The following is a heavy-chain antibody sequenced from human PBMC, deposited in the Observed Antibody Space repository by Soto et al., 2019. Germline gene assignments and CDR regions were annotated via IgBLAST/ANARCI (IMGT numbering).Heavy chain of an antibody. J-gene: IGHJ5*02. D-gene: IGHD3-3*01. CDR1: GGSISSYY. Sequence: SETLSLTCTVSGGSISSYYWSWIRQPPGKGLEWIGYIYYSGSTKYNPSLKSRVTISVDTSKNQFSLKLSSVTAADTAVYYCAREVSIFGVATNWFDPWGQGTLVTVSS. CDR2: IYYSGST. V-gene: IGHV4-59*01. CDR3: AREVSIFGVATNWFDP.